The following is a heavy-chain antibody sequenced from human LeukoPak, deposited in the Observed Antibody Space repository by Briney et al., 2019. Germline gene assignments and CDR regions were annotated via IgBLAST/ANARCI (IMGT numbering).Heavy chain of an antibody. J-gene: IGHJ6*03. D-gene: IGHD4-17*01. CDR3: AGASTVTTIYYYYYMDV. Sequence: GASVKVSCKASGGTFSSYAISWVRQAPGQGLEWMGGIIPLFGTANYAQKFQGRVTITADESTSTAYMELSSLRSEDTAVYYCAGASTVTTIYYYYYMDVWGKGTTVTISS. CDR1: GGTFSSYA. CDR2: IIPLFGTA. V-gene: IGHV1-69*13.